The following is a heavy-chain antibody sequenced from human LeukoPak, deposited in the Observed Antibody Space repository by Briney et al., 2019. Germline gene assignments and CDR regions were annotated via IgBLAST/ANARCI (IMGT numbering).Heavy chain of an antibody. Sequence: PGGSLRLSCAASGFTFSNYGMHWVRQAPGKGLEWVAVIWYDGSNKYYADSVKGRFTISRDNSKNTLYLQMNSLSAEDTAVYYCSANFDFWGQGTLVTVSS. J-gene: IGHJ4*02. CDR2: IWYDGSNK. CDR3: SANFDF. D-gene: IGHD6-25*01. CDR1: GFTFSNYG. V-gene: IGHV3-33*01.